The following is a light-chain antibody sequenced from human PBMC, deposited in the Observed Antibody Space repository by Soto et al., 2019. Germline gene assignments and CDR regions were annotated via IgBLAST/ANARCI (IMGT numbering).Light chain of an antibody. CDR1: SSNIGSNT. V-gene: IGLV1-44*01. CDR2: SNI. J-gene: IGLJ1*01. CDR3: ATWDDSLTGYV. Sequence: QSVLPQPPSASGTPGQRVTISCSGSSSNIGSNTVNWYQQLPGTAPKVLSYSNIHRPSGVPDRFSGSKYGTSASLAISGLQAEDEDDDYCATWDDSLTGYVFGTGTQLTVL.